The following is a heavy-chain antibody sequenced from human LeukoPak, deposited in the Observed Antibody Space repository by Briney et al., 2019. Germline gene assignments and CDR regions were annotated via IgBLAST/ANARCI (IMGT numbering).Heavy chain of an antibody. D-gene: IGHD3-16*01. Sequence: SETLSLTCTVSGYSISSGYYWGWIRQPPGKGLEWIGSIYHSGSTYYNPSLKSRVTISVDTSKNQFSLKLSSVTAADTAVYYCARDYDYVWGSYVVFNYWGQGTLVTVSS. CDR3: ARDYDYVWGSYVVFNY. V-gene: IGHV4-38-2*02. CDR1: GYSISSGYY. CDR2: IYHSGST. J-gene: IGHJ4*02.